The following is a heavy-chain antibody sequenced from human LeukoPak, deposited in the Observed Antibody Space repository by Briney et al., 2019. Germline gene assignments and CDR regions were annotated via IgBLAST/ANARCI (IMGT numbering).Heavy chain of an antibody. CDR3: TTSYYDSSGFRA. J-gene: IGHJ4*02. CDR2: IKSKTDGGTI. Sequence: PGGSLRLSCAASGFSFSDYYMSWVRQAPGKGLEWVGRIKSKTDGGTIDYAAPVKGRSTISRDDSKNTVYLLMNSLKIEDTAVYYCTTSYYDSSGFRAWGQGTLVTVSS. V-gene: IGHV3-15*01. CDR1: GFSFSDYY. D-gene: IGHD3-22*01.